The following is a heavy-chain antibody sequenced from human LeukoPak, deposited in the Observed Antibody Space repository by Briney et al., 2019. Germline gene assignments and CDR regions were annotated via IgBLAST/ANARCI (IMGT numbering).Heavy chain of an antibody. D-gene: IGHD3-9*01. V-gene: IGHV4-59*01. Sequence: PSETLSLTYTVSGGAISSYSWSWIRQPPGKVLELFGYIYYSGSTNYNPSLKSRVTISVDTSKNQFSLKLSSVTAADTAVYYCARVGILTGYYKAFDYWGQGTLVTVSS. CDR1: GGAISSYS. J-gene: IGHJ4*02. CDR2: IYYSGST. CDR3: ARVGILTGYYKAFDY.